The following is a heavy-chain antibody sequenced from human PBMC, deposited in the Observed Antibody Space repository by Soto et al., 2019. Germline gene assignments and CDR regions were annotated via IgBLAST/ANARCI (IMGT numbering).Heavy chain of an antibody. D-gene: IGHD6-6*01. Sequence: QVQLVESGGGVVQPGRSLRLSCAASGFTFSSYAMRWVRQAPGKGLEWVAVISYDGSNKYYADSVKGRFTISRDNSKNTLYLQMNSLRAEDTAVYYCARDIREYSSIWGQGTLVTVSS. CDR2: ISYDGSNK. CDR3: ARDIREYSSI. V-gene: IGHV3-30-3*01. CDR1: GFTFSSYA. J-gene: IGHJ4*02.